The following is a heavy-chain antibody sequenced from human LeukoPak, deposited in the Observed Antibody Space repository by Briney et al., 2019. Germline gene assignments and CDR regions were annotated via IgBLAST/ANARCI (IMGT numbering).Heavy chain of an antibody. Sequence: ASVKVSCKASGYTFTSYGISWVRQAPGQGLEWMGWISAYNGNTNYAQKLQGRVTMTTDTSTSTAYMELRSLRSDDTAVYYCARERYSYREHPKLFDFWGQGTLVTVSS. V-gene: IGHV1-18*01. D-gene: IGHD5-18*01. CDR3: ARERYSYREHPKLFDF. CDR2: ISAYNGNT. CDR1: GYTFTSYG. J-gene: IGHJ4*02.